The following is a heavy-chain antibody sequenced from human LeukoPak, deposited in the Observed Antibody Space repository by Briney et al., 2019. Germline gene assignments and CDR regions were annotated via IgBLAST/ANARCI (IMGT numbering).Heavy chain of an antibody. J-gene: IGHJ4*02. CDR1: GYTFTGYY. CDR3: ARVDQRISFYFDY. D-gene: IGHD3-16*02. V-gene: IGHV1-2*02. CDR2: LNPHNGGA. Sequence: ASVKVSCKASGYTFTGYYIHWVRQAPWQGLEWMGWLNPHNGGANYAQKFQGRVTMTRDTSISTAYMELSRLSSDDTAVYYCARVDQRISFYFDYWGQGTVITVSS.